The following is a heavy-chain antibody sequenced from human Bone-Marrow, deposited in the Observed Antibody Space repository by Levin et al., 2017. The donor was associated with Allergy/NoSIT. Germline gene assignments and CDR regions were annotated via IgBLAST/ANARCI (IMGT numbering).Heavy chain of an antibody. CDR3: ARHDLEDLLATMFFWFDP. Sequence: TGGSLRLSCKGLGYSFTNYWISWVRQMPGKGLEWMGRIDPSDSYTTYSPSFQGHVTISADKSISTAYLQWSSLKASDSAMYYCARHDLEDLLATMFFWFDPWGQGTLVTVSS. V-gene: IGHV5-10-1*01. D-gene: IGHD5-12*01. J-gene: IGHJ5*02. CDR1: GYSFTNYW. CDR2: IDPSDSYT.